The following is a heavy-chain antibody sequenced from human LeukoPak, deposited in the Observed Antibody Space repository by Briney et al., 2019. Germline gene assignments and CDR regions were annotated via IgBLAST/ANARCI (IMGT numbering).Heavy chain of an antibody. CDR1: GFTLSYYG. CDR2: SSHDGTKQ. V-gene: IGHV3-30*03. D-gene: IGHD1-7*01. J-gene: IGHJ6*02. CDR3: ARGSNWNYRGYYYYGMDV. Sequence: GGSLRLSCAASGFTLSYYGMHWVRQAPGKGLEWVAVSSHDGTKQYYADSVRGRFTISRDNSKKTLSLQMDSLRLEDTAVYYCARGSNWNYRGYYYYGMDVWGQGTTVTVSS.